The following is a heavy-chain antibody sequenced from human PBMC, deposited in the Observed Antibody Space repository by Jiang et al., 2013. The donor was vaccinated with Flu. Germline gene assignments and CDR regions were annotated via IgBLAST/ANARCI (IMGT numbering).Heavy chain of an antibody. CDR1: GYSISSGSY. CDR3: ARGGEGGGRFYFSDI. Sequence: PGLVKPSETLSLTCAVSGYSISSGSYWGWMRQPPGKGLEWIGSIFQSGSTYYNASLKSRVTISVDTSKKQISLKLSSVTAADTAVYYCARGGEGGGRFYFSDIWGQGTMVTVSS. CDR2: IFQSGST. D-gene: IGHD2/OR15-2a*01. V-gene: IGHV4-38-2*01. J-gene: IGHJ3*02.